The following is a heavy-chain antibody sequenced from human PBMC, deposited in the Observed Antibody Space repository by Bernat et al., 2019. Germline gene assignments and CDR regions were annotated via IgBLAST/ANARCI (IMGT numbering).Heavy chain of an antibody. CDR1: GYTFTSYG. Sequence: QVQLVQSGAEVKKPGASVKVSCKASGYTFTSYGISWVRQAPGQGLEWMGWISAYNGNTNYAQKLQGRVTMTTDTSTSTAYMELRSLGSDDTAVYYCARDSRGLIAVAEYDFDLWGRGTLVTVSS. V-gene: IGHV1-18*01. D-gene: IGHD6-19*01. CDR3: ARDSRGLIAVAEYDFDL. CDR2: ISAYNGNT. J-gene: IGHJ2*01.